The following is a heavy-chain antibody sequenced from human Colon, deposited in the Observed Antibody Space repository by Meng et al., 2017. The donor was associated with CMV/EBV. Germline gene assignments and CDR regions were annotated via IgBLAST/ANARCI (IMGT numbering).Heavy chain of an antibody. Sequence: ASVKVSCKASGYTFNNYGISWVRQAPGQGFESLGWISAYNGHTDYAQKFQDRLTMSTERSTTTAYMELRSLRSDDTAVYFCARVEYDSRSTYWGQGTLVTVSS. J-gene: IGHJ4*01. CDR3: ARVEYDSRSTY. V-gene: IGHV1-18*01. CDR2: ISAYNGHT. D-gene: IGHD3-22*01. CDR1: GYTFNNYG.